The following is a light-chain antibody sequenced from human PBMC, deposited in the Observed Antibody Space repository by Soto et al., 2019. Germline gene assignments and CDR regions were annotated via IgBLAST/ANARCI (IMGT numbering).Light chain of an antibody. Sequence: DIQMTQSPSTLSASVGDTVTLTCRASQSISSWLAWYQQKPGRAPELLIYDASSLDSGVPSRFSGSGSGTEFTLTISGLLPDEFATYFCQQYNGHTTFGQGTKVAIK. CDR1: QSISSW. J-gene: IGKJ1*01. V-gene: IGKV1-5*01. CDR3: QQYNGHTT. CDR2: DAS.